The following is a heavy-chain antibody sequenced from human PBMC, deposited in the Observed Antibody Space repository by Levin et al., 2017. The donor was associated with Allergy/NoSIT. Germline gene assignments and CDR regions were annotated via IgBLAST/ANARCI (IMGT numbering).Heavy chain of an antibody. CDR2: IYYSGST. Sequence: SETLSLTCTVSGGSISSDYWSWIRQPPGKGLQWIGYIYYSGSTNYNPSLKSRVTISVDTPKNQFSLKLSSVTAADTAVYYCARRNLVYAFDIWGQGTMVTVSS. CDR3: ARRNLVYAFDI. V-gene: IGHV4-59*08. CDR1: GGSISSDY. D-gene: IGHD1-7*01. J-gene: IGHJ3*02.